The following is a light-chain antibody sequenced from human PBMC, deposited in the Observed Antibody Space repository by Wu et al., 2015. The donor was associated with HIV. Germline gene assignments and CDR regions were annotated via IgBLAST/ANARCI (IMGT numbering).Light chain of an antibody. CDR1: QSVSSN. CDR2: GAS. CDR3: QQSRT. Sequence: EIVLTQSPAILSVSPGERATLSCRASQSVSSNLAWYQQKPGQAPRLLIYGASTRATGIPARFSGSGSETEFTLIISSLQSEDFAVYYCQQSRTFGGGTKVEIK. V-gene: IGKV3-15*01. J-gene: IGKJ4*01.